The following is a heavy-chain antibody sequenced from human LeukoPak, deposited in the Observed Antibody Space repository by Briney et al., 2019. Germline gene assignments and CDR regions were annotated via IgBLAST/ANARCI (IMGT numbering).Heavy chain of an antibody. J-gene: IGHJ6*03. Sequence: PSETLSLTCTVSGYSISSGHYWGWIRQPPGKGLEWIGSIYHTGSTYYNPSLKSRVTISIDMSKNQFSLKLRSVTAADTAVYYCARETSQKGAHYMDVWGKGTTVTTSS. CDR1: GYSISSGHY. CDR2: IYHTGST. D-gene: IGHD3-16*01. CDR3: ARETSQKGAHYMDV. V-gene: IGHV4-38-2*02.